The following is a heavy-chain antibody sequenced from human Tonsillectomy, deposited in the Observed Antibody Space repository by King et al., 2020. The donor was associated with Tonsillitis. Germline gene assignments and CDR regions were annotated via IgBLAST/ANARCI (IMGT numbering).Heavy chain of an antibody. CDR3: ARGSVVLAATGLTWFAP. Sequence: QLQESGPGLVKPSETLSLTCTVSGGSISSYYWNWIRQPPGKGLEWIGYIYYSGSTNYNPSLKSRVAISVDTSKNQFSLKLTSVTAADTAVYYCARGSVVLAATGLTWFAPWGQEPWSPSPQ. J-gene: IGHJ5*02. CDR2: IYYSGST. CDR1: GGSISSYY. D-gene: IGHD2-15*01. V-gene: IGHV4-59*01.